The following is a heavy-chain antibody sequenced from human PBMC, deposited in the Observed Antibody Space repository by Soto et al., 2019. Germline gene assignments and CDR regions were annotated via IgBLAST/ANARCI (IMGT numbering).Heavy chain of an antibody. J-gene: IGHJ5*02. V-gene: IGHV3-9*01. Sequence: EVQLVESGGDLVQPGRSLRLSCAASGFTFDDYAMHWVRQAPGKGLEWVSGISWNSGSIGYADSVKGRFTISRDNAKNSLYLQMNSLRAEDTALYYCAKRRYNSGYDHWGQGTLVTVSS. CDR1: GFTFDDYA. CDR2: ISWNSGSI. D-gene: IGHD5-12*01. CDR3: AKRRYNSGYDH.